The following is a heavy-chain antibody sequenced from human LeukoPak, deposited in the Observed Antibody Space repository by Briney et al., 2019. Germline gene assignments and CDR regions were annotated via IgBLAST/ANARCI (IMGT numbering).Heavy chain of an antibody. J-gene: IGHJ6*03. V-gene: IGHV1-69*05. Sequence: SVKVSCKVSGGTFTSYAMSWVRQAPGQGLEWMGGIIPIFGTANYAQKFQGRVTITTDESTSTAYMELSSLRSEDTAVYYCASGRSSSYYYYYMDVWGKGTTVTVSS. D-gene: IGHD6-6*01. CDR1: GGTFTSYA. CDR3: ASGRSSSYYYYYMDV. CDR2: IIPIFGTA.